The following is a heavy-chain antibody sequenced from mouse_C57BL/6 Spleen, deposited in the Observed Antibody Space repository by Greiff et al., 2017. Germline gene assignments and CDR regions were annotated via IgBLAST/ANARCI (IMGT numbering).Heavy chain of an antibody. Sequence: EVKLVESEGGLVQPGSSMKLSCTASGFTFSDYYMAWVRQVPEKGLEWVANINYDGSSTYYLDSLKSRFIISRDNAKNILYLQMSSLKSEDTATYYWARGLYSNYLYYFDYWGQGTTLTVSS. V-gene: IGHV5-16*01. D-gene: IGHD2-5*01. CDR2: INYDGSST. J-gene: IGHJ2*01. CDR3: ARGLYSNYLYYFDY. CDR1: GFTFSDYY.